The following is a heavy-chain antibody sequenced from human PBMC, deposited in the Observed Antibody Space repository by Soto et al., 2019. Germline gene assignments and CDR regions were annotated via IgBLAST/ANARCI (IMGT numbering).Heavy chain of an antibody. CDR2: INAGNGNT. V-gene: IGHV1-3*01. J-gene: IGHJ6*03. D-gene: IGHD2-21*01. CDR3: ARDYSIQQYYYYMDV. Sequence: GASVKVSCKASGYTFTSYAMHWVRQAPGQRLEWMGWINAGNGNTKYSQKFQGRVTITRDTSASTAYMELSSLRSEDTAVYYCARDYSIQQYYYYMDVWGKGTTVTVSS. CDR1: GYTFTSYA.